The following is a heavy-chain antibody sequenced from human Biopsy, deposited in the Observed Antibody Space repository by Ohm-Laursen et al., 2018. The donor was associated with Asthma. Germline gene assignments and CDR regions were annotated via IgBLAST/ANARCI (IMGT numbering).Heavy chain of an antibody. CDR3: ARFRSDQTGYGDYYYYGMDV. Sequence: TLSLTCIVSYGSITSGGYYWTWIRQHPGKGLEWIGFIYYSGSTYYNPSLKSRVTISVDTSKNQFSLKLSSVTAADTAVYYCARFRSDQTGYGDYYYYGMDVWGQGTTVTVSS. D-gene: IGHD4-17*01. V-gene: IGHV4-31*03. CDR2: IYYSGST. CDR1: YGSITSGGYY. J-gene: IGHJ6*02.